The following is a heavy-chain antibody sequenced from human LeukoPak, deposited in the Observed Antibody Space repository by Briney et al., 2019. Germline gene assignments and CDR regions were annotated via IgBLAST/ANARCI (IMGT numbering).Heavy chain of an antibody. CDR1: GGSILSTNW. CDR3: ARGPPTDYYDSSGFYHVFDY. Sequence: SGTLSLTCAVSGGSILSTNWWSWVRQPPGKGLEWIGEVHLSGASNYNPSLKSRVSMSIDKSRNHLSLELTSVTAADTAVYFCARGPPTDYYDSSGFYHVFDYWGQGTLVTVSS. D-gene: IGHD3-22*01. CDR2: VHLSGAS. J-gene: IGHJ4*02. V-gene: IGHV4-4*02.